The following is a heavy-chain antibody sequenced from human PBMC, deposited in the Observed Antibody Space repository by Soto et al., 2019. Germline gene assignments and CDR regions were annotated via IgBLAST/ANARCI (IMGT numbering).Heavy chain of an antibody. CDR1: GYTFTIYG. V-gene: IGHV1-18*03. CDR3: ARGTRPHHYYDSSGPFDY. J-gene: IGHJ4*02. Sequence: ASVKVSCKASGYTFTIYGISWVRQAPGQGLEWMGWISAYNGNTNYAQKLQGRVTMTTDTYTSTAYMELSRLRSDDMAVYYCARGTRPHHYYDSSGPFDYWGQGTLVTVSS. D-gene: IGHD3-22*01. CDR2: ISAYNGNT.